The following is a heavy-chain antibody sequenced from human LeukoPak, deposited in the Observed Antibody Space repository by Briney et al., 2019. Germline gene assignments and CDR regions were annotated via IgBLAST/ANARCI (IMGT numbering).Heavy chain of an antibody. D-gene: IGHD3-22*01. Sequence: GGSLRLSCAASGFTFSSHSMNWVRQAPGKGLEWVSSISSRSGYIHYADSVKGRFTISRDNAKNSLYLQMNSLRAEDTAVYYCARGHYYDSSGYWCPFDYWGQGTLVTVSS. J-gene: IGHJ4*02. CDR3: ARGHYYDSSGYWCPFDY. CDR1: GFTFSSHS. V-gene: IGHV3-21*06. CDR2: ISSRSGYI.